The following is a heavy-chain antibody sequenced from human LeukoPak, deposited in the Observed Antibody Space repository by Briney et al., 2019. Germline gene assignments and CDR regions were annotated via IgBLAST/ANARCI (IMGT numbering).Heavy chain of an antibody. J-gene: IGHJ5*02. V-gene: IGHV4-4*07. CDR2: IHTGGTT. D-gene: IGHD3-16*01. CDR3: ARGDYYDGGGRNWFDP. Sequence: PSETLSLTCTVSGVSMSDYYWSFIRQPAGKGLEWIGRIHTGGTTYFNPSLKSRITMSVDTSKNQFSLRLSSMTAADTAVYFCARGDYYDGGGRNWFDPWGQGTLVTVSS. CDR1: GVSMSDYY.